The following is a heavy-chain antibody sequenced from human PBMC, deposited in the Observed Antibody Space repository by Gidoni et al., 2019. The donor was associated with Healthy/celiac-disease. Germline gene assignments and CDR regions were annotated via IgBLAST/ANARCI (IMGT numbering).Heavy chain of an antibody. J-gene: IGHJ4*02. Sequence: LPPVESGGAVFRPGRSLIVPCSAAGFPFSSYGMHWVRQAPGKGLEWVTVISYDGSNKYYADSVKGRFTISRDNSKNTLYLQMNSLRAEDTDVYYCAKEGCSGGSCTLDYWGQGTLVTVSS. V-gene: IGHV3-30*18. D-gene: IGHD2-15*01. CDR3: AKEGCSGGSCTLDY. CDR1: GFPFSSYG. CDR2: ISYDGSNK.